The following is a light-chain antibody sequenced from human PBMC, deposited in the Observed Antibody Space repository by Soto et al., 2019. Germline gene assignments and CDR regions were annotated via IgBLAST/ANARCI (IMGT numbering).Light chain of an antibody. J-gene: IGLJ2*01. V-gene: IGLV4-69*01. CDR3: QTWGTGIVV. CDR2: VNTDGSH. CDR1: SGHSSYA. Sequence: QPVLTQPPSASASLGASVKLTCTLSSGHSSYAIAWHQQQPEKGPRYLMKVNTDGSHFKGDRIPDRFSGSNSGAARYLTISSLQSYDEADYYCQTWGTGIVVFGGGTKLTVL.